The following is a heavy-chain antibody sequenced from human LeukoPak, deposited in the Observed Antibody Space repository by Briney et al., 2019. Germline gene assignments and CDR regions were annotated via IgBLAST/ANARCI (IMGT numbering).Heavy chain of an antibody. J-gene: IGHJ4*02. Sequence: KPSETLSLTCTVSGYSISSGYYWGWIRQPPGKGLEWIGSIYHSGSTYYNPSLKSRVTISVDTSKNQFSLKLSSVTAADTAVYYCARDSMGAFDYWGQGTLVTVSS. CDR2: IYHSGST. V-gene: IGHV4-38-2*02. D-gene: IGHD1-26*01. CDR3: ARDSMGAFDY. CDR1: GYSISSGYY.